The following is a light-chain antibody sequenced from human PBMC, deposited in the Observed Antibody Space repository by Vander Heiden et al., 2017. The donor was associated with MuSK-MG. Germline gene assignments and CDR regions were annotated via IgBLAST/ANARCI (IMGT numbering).Light chain of an antibody. CDR1: SSNIGSNP. Sequence: QSVLTQPPSASGTPRQRVTISCSGSSSNIGSNPVNWYQQLHGTAPKLLIESNNQRPSGVPDRFSGSKSGTYASPATSGLQSEDEADYYCAAWDDSMNGPVVFGGGTKLTVL. V-gene: IGLV1-44*01. CDR3: AAWDDSMNGPVV. J-gene: IGLJ2*01. CDR2: SNN.